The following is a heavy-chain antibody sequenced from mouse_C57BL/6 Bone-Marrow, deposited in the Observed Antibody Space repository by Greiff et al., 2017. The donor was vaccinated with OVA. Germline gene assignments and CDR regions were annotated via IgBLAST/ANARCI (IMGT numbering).Heavy chain of an antibody. CDR1: GYTFTSYG. V-gene: IGHV1-81*01. CDR2: IYPRSGNT. J-gene: IGHJ2*01. CDR3: ARGGYSNHDFDY. D-gene: IGHD2-5*01. Sequence: QVQLQQSGAELARPGASVKLSCKASGYTFTSYGISWVKQRTGQGLEWIGEIYPRSGNTYYNEKFKGKATLTADKSSSTAYMELRSLTSEDSAVYFCARGGYSNHDFDYWGQGTTLTVSS.